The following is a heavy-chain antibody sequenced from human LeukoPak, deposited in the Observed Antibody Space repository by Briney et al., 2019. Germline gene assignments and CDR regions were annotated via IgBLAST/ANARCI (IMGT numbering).Heavy chain of an antibody. D-gene: IGHD2-21*02. CDR1: GFTFDDYA. CDR2: ISGSGGST. V-gene: IGHV3-23*01. J-gene: IGHJ4*02. Sequence: GGSLRLPCAASGFTFDDYAMSWVRQAPGKGLEWVSAISGSGGSTYYADSVKGRFTISRDNSKNTLYLQMNSLRAEDTAVYYCAKDRPNGGDRGSYWGQGTLVTVSS. CDR3: AKDRPNGGDRGSY.